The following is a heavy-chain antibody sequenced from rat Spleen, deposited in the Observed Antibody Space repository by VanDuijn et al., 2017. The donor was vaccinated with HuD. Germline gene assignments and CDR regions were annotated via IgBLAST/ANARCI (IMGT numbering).Heavy chain of an antibody. V-gene: IGHV5-7*01. CDR3: ARHENYGGYPPDY. CDR1: GFTFSDYN. Sequence: EVQLVESGGGLVQPGRSMKLSCAASGFTFSDYNMAWVRQAPKKGLEWVATIIYDGSSTYYRNSVKGRFTISRDNAKSTLYLQMDSLRSEDTATYYCARHENYGGYPPDYWGQGVMVTVSS. J-gene: IGHJ2*01. CDR2: IIYDGSST. D-gene: IGHD1-11*01.